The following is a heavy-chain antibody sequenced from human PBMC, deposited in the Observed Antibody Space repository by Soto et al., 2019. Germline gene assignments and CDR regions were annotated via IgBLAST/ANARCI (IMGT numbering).Heavy chain of an antibody. Sequence: SETLSLTCTVSGGSISGNYWTWIRQPPGKGLEWIGYIYYSGSTNYNPSLKSRVTISIDTSKNQFSLKLSSVTAADTAVYYCAGLGTTVANDYWGQGTLVTVSS. CDR1: GGSISGNY. D-gene: IGHD4-17*01. CDR3: AGLGTTVANDY. V-gene: IGHV4-59*08. CDR2: IYYSGST. J-gene: IGHJ4*02.